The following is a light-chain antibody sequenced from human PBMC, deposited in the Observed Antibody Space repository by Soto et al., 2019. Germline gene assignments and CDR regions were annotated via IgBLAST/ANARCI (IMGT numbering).Light chain of an antibody. Sequence: DIQMTQSPSSLSASVGDRVTIACQASQDISNYLHWYQQKPGKAPKLLIYDASNLETGVPSRFSGSGSGTEFTLTIDSLQPDDFATYYCQHYFGYLWTFGQGTKVDIK. CDR2: DAS. V-gene: IGKV1-33*01. J-gene: IGKJ1*01. CDR3: QHYFGYLWT. CDR1: QDISNY.